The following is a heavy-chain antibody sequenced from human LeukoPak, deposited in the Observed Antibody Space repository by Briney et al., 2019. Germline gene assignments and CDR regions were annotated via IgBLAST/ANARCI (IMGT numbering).Heavy chain of an antibody. V-gene: IGHV1-18*01. CDR1: SYTFTSYG. CDR2: ISAYNGNT. Sequence: ASVKVSCKASSYTFTSYGISWVRQAPGQGLEWMGWISAYNGNTNYAQKLQGRVTMTTDTSTSTAYMELRSLRSDDTAVYYCARDSGIVGAKDPDYWGQGTLVTVSS. J-gene: IGHJ4*02. D-gene: IGHD1-26*01. CDR3: ARDSGIVGAKDPDY.